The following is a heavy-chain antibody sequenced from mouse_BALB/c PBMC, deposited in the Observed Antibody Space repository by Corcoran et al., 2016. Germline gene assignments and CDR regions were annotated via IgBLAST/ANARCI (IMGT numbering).Heavy chain of an antibody. J-gene: IGHJ1*01. CDR2: INPSNRGT. CDR3: ARGGITSFDV. V-gene: IGHV1-18*01. CDR1: GYTFTDYY. Sequence: EVLLQQSGPELVKPGASVKITCKASGYTFTDYYMDWVKQSHGKSLEWIGDINPSNRGTIYNQTFKGKATLTVDKSSSTAYMQLRSLTSEDSAVYYCARGGITSFDVWGEGTTVTVSS. D-gene: IGHD1-1*01.